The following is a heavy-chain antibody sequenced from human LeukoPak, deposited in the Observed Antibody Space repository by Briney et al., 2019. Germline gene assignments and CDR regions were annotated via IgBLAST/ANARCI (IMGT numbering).Heavy chain of an antibody. D-gene: IGHD3-10*01. Sequence: GASLKISCKGSGYSFTSYWIGWVRPLPGKGLEWMGIIYPGDSDTRYSPSFQGQVTIPADKSISTAYLQWSSLKASDTAMYYCATLGYYYGSGSYEGNWFDPWGQGTLVTVSS. V-gene: IGHV5-51*01. CDR1: GYSFTSYW. CDR3: ATLGYYYGSGSYEGNWFDP. CDR2: IYPGDSDT. J-gene: IGHJ5*02.